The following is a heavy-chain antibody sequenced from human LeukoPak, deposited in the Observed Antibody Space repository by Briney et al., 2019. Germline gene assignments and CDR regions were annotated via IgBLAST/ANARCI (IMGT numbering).Heavy chain of an antibody. CDR3: ARGPASIVVVPAGHYYYYMDV. CDR2: INHSGST. J-gene: IGHJ6*03. CDR1: GYSISSGYY. V-gene: IGHV4-38-2*02. Sequence: SETLSLTCTVSGYSISSGYYWGWIRQPPGKGLEWIGEINHSGSTNYNPSLKSRVTISVDTSKNQFSLKLSSVTAADTAVYYCARGPASIVVVPAGHYYYYMDVWGKGTTVTVSS. D-gene: IGHD2-2*01.